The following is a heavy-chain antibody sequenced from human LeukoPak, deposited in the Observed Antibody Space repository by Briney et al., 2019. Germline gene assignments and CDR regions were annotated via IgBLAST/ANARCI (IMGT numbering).Heavy chain of an antibody. V-gene: IGHV3-23*01. D-gene: IGHD3-10*01. CDR3: VKGQTYYGSGSYKPH. CDR2: ITNTAVTT. Sequence: GGSLRLSCSASGFTFTTYAMTWVRQAPGKGLEWVSTITNTAVTTYYADSAKGRFTISRDNSKNNLYLQMNRLTVEDTAVYYCVKGQTYYGSGSYKPHWGQGTLVTVSS. CDR1: GFTFTTYA. J-gene: IGHJ4*02.